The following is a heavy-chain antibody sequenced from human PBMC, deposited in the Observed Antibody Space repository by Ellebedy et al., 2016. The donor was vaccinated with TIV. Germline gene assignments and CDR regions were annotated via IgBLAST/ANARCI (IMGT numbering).Heavy chain of an antibody. CDR1: GYTFTDYY. Sequence: AASVKVSCKASGYTFTDYYMHWVRQAPGQGLEWMGWISPNGGGTHYAQKFQGRVSMTGDTSISTAYLELSRLTSDDTAVYYCARDYWGSYEYWGQGTLVTVSS. CDR3: ARDYWGSYEY. J-gene: IGHJ4*02. CDR2: ISPNGGGT. V-gene: IGHV1-2*02. D-gene: IGHD1-26*01.